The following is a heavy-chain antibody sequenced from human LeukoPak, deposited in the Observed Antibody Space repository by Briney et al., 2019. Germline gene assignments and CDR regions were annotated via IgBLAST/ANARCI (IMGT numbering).Heavy chain of an antibody. CDR2: ISSSSSTI. Sequence: PGGSQRLSCAASGFTFSSYSMNWVRQAPGKGLEWVSYISSSSSTIYYADSVKGRFTISRDNAKNSLYLQMNSLRAEDTAVYYCASPGITVNYYYYYYMDVWGKGTTVTVSS. J-gene: IGHJ6*03. V-gene: IGHV3-48*01. CDR3: ASPGITVNYYYYYYMDV. CDR1: GFTFSSYS.